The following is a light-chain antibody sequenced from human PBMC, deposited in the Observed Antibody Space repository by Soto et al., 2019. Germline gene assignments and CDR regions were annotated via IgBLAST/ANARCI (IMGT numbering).Light chain of an antibody. J-gene: IGKJ4*01. CDR3: QQSYSTPLT. CDR2: AAS. CDR1: QRFXTH. V-gene: IGKV1-39*01. Sequence: IPVTQSASSLSASVGDRVSIACRASQRFXTHLNWSQQKPGKAPKVMXYAASSLHSGGPSRLSGSGSGTDFTLTISSLQPEDFATYYCQQSYSTPLTFGGGTKVDIK.